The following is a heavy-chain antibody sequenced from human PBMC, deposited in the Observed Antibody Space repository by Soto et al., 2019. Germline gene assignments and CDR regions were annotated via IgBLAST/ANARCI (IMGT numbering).Heavy chain of an antibody. Sequence: LVNGTQTFTLAWSFSGFSRSSTGVGVGWIRQPPGKALEWVSLIYWNDEKRYSPSLKSRLTITKDTSKNHVILTVTNTDPVDTATYYCAHRPDDSGYFDYWGQGALVTVSS. CDR2: IYWNDEK. D-gene: IGHD3-22*01. V-gene: IGHV2-5*01. J-gene: IGHJ4*02. CDR3: AHRPDDSGYFDY. CDR1: GFSRSSTGVG.